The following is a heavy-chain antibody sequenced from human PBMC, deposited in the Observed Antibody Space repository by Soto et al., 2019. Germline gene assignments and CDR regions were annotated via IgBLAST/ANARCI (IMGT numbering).Heavy chain of an antibody. CDR2: IIPIFGTA. D-gene: IGHD2-8*01. V-gene: IGHV1-69*13. Sequence: ASVKVSCKASGGTFSSYAISWVRQAPGQGLEWMGGIIPIFGTANYAQKFQGRVTITADESTSTAYMELSSLRSEDTAVYYCARDLFGSVLMVYAPARGMDVWGQGTTVTVSS. J-gene: IGHJ6*02. CDR1: GGTFSSYA. CDR3: ARDLFGSVLMVYAPARGMDV.